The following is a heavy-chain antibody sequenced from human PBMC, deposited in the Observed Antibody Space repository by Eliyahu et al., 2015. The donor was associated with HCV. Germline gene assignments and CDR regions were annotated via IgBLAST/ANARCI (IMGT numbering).Heavy chain of an antibody. CDR3: ARENYIWGSFS. J-gene: IGHJ5*02. V-gene: IGHV4-30-4*08. CDR2: IYPNGNS. CDR1: GDSINSGDYY. D-gene: IGHD3-16*01. Sequence: QVQLQESGPGLVKPSETLSLTCIVSGDSINSGDYYWSWIRQPPGKGLEWIGYIYPNGNSYYNPSLKSRITISVDTSKNQFSLTLSSVTAADTAVYYCARENYIWGSFSWGQGTLVTVSS.